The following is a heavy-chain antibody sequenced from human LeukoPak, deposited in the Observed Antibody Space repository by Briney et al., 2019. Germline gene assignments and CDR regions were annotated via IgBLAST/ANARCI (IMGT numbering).Heavy chain of an antibody. D-gene: IGHD3-3*01. CDR2: ISFHGTDK. V-gene: IGHV3-30*04. CDR3: ARADFWSGYYTLYYFDY. CDR1: GFTFSSYA. J-gene: IGHJ4*02. Sequence: GGSLRLSCAASGFTFSSYAMHWVRQAPGKGLEWVAIISFHGTDKYYADSVKGRFTISRDNSKNTLFLQMNSLRTEDTAVYYCARADFWSGYYTLYYFDYWGQGTLVTVSS.